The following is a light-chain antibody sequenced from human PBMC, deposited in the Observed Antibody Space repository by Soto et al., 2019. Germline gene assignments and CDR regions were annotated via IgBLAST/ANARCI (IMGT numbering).Light chain of an antibody. Sequence: DIQLTQSPAFLSASFGDRVTITCRASQGISSYLAWYQQKTGEPPKLLIYAASTLQSGVPSRFGGSGYGTEFNLTIGSLQTEDFATYYCQQLNSYPLTFGGGTKVDIK. CDR1: QGISSY. J-gene: IGKJ4*01. CDR3: QQLNSYPLT. CDR2: AAS. V-gene: IGKV1-9*01.